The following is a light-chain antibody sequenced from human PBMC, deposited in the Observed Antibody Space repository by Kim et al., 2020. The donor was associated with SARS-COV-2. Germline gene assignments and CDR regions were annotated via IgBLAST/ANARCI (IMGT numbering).Light chain of an antibody. J-gene: IGKJ1*01. V-gene: IGKV1-5*03. CDR3: QHYNSYPWT. Sequence: ASVGDRVTITCRASQSISSWLAWYQQKPGKAPNLLIYKASSLESGVPSRFSGSGSGTEFTLTISSLQPDDFATYYCQHYNSYPWTFGQGTKVEIK. CDR2: KAS. CDR1: QSISSW.